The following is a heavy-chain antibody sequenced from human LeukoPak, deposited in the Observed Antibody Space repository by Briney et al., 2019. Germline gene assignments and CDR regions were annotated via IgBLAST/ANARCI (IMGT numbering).Heavy chain of an antibody. CDR1: GYSISSGYY. J-gene: IGHJ6*03. CDR3: AREESVLDYYMDV. CDR2: IYHSGST. V-gene: IGHV4-38-2*02. D-gene: IGHD3-10*01. Sequence: PSETLSLTCTVSGYSISSGYYWGWIRQPPGKGLEWIGSIYHSGSTYYNPSLKSRVTISVDTSKNQFSLKLSSVTAADTAVYYCAREESVLDYYMDVWGKGTTVTASS.